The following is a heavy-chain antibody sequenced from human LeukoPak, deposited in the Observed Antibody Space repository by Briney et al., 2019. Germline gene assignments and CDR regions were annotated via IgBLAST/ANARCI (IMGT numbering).Heavy chain of an antibody. CDR1: GYAFTGYY. CDR2: ISPNSGGT. J-gene: IGHJ4*02. D-gene: IGHD3-22*01. CDR3: ARAGYYYDSSGYYYKYTDY. Sequence: ASVKVSCKASGYAFTGYYMHWVRQAPGQGLEWMGRISPNSGGTNYAQKFQGRVTMTRDTSISTAYMELSRLRSDDTAVYYCARAGYYYDSSGYYYKYTDYWGQGTLVTVSS. V-gene: IGHV1-2*06.